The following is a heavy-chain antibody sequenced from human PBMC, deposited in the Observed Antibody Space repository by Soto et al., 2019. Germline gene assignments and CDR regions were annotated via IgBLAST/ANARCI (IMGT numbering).Heavy chain of an antibody. D-gene: IGHD2-15*01. Sequence: QVQLQQWGAGLLKPSETLSLTCAVYGGSFSGYYWSWIRQPPGKGLEWIGEINHSGSTNYNPYLTSRVTISVVTPKTKFSLQLSSWTTADTAVYYCARGGSYYASPGYRHATFDSWGQGTPGPASS. CDR1: GGSFSGYY. V-gene: IGHV4-34*01. CDR2: INHSGST. J-gene: IGHJ4*02. CDR3: ARGGSYYASPGYRHATFDS.